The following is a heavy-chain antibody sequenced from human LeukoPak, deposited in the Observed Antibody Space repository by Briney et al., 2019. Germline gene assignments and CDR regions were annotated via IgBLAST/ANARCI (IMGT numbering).Heavy chain of an antibody. D-gene: IGHD2-15*01. V-gene: IGHV1-2*02. CDR1: GYTFTGYF. CDR2: INPNSGGT. J-gene: IGHJ3*02. CDR3: AREEGIVVVVARSSAFDI. Sequence: ASVKVSCKASGYTFTGYFMHWVRQAPGQGLEWMGWINPNSGGTNYAQKFQGRVTLTRDTTISTAYMELSRLRSDDTAVYYCAREEGIVVVVARSSAFDIWGQGTMVTVSS.